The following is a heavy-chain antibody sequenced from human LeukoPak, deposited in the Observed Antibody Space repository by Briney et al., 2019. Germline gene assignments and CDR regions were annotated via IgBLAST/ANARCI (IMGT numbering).Heavy chain of an antibody. J-gene: IGHJ4*02. CDR1: GFTFTSSA. CDR2: IVVGSGNT. Sequence: SVKVSCKASGFTFTSSAVQWVRQARGQRLEWIGWIVVGSGNTNYAQKFQERVTITRDMSTSTAYMELSSLRSEDTAVYYCAAGGLGGSPPDYWGQGTLVTVSS. CDR3: AAGGLGGSPPDY. D-gene: IGHD3-16*01. V-gene: IGHV1-58*01.